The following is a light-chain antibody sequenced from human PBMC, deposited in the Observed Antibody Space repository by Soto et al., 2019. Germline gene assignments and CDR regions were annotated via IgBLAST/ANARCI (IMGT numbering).Light chain of an antibody. V-gene: IGKV3-20*01. J-gene: IGKJ1*01. CDR3: QQYGSSPMT. CDR2: GAS. CDR1: QSVSSSY. Sequence: EIVLTQSPGTLSSSPGERATLSCRASQSVSSSYLAWYQQKPGQAPRLLIYGASSRATGIPDRFSGSGSGTDFTLTISRLEPEDFAVYYCQQYGSSPMTFGRGTKVEIK.